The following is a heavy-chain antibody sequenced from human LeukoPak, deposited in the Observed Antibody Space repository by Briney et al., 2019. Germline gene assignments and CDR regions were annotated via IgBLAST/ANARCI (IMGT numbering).Heavy chain of an antibody. CDR2: ISGSGDRT. D-gene: IGHD2-15*01. Sequence: GGSLRLSCAASGFTFSSSAMSWVRQAPGKGLEWVSTISGSGDRTYYADSVKGRFTISRDNSKNTLYLQVNSLRAEDTAVFYCAKGPKGYCSGGSCYYSYHYMDVWGKGTTVTISS. J-gene: IGHJ6*03. CDR3: AKGPKGYCSGGSCYYSYHYMDV. CDR1: GFTFSSSA. V-gene: IGHV3-23*01.